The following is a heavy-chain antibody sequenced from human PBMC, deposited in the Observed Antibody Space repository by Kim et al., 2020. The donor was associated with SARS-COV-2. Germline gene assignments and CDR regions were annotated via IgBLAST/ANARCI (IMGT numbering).Heavy chain of an antibody. J-gene: IGHJ4*02. CDR3: ARGGRDGYNGYYFDY. Sequence: DSGKGRFTISRDNAKNSLYLQMNSLRAEDTAVYYCARGGRDGYNGYYFDYWGQGTLVTVSS. V-gene: IGHV3-21*01. D-gene: IGHD5-12*01.